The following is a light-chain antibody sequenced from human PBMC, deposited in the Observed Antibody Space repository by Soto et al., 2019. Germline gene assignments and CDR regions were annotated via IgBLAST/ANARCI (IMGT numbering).Light chain of an antibody. CDR3: TSFGGINNFVV. V-gene: IGLV2-8*01. Sequence: QSALTKPPSASGSPGQSVTISCTGTSSDVGGYDYVSWYQQHPGKAPKLMLYDVIKRPSGVPDRFSASKSGNTASLTVSELQTEDEADYYCTSFGGINNFVVFGGVTKLTVL. J-gene: IGLJ2*01. CDR2: DVI. CDR1: SSDVGGYDY.